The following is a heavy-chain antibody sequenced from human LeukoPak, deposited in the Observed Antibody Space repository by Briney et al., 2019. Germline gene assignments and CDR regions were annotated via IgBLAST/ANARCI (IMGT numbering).Heavy chain of an antibody. V-gene: IGHV3-7*01. CDR1: GFTFSSYW. Sequence: GGSLRLSCAASGFTFSSYWMSWVRQAPGKGLEWVANIRQDGSEKYYVDSVKGRFTISRDDAKNSLYLQMNSLRAEDTAVYYCARDPYSSGWPSYYYYGMDVWGQGTTVTVSS. CDR3: ARDPYSSGWPSYYYYGMDV. CDR2: IRQDGSEK. D-gene: IGHD6-19*01. J-gene: IGHJ6*02.